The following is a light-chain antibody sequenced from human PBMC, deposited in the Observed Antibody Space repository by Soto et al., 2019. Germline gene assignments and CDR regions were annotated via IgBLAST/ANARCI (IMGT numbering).Light chain of an antibody. CDR3: QHYASSPIT. Sequence: EILLTQSPDTLSLSPGATAVLSCRASQTVDTYLAWYQLKSGQRPRLLIYGASSRALGIPDRFSGSGSGTQFTLTIHRLEPEDCALYFCQHYASSPITFGHGTRMEIK. CDR1: QTVDTY. V-gene: IGKV3-20*01. J-gene: IGKJ5*01. CDR2: GAS.